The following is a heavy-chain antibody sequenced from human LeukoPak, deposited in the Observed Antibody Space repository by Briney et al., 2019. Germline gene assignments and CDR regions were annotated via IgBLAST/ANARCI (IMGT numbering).Heavy chain of an antibody. D-gene: IGHD4-11*01. Sequence: ASVKVSCKASGGTFSSYAISWVRQAPGQGLEWMGGIIPIFGTANYAQKFQGRVTITADESTSTAYMELSSLRSEDTAVYYCARSPLTHDYIAPGWFDPWGQGTLVTVSS. CDR2: IIPIFGTA. V-gene: IGHV1-69*13. CDR1: GGTFSSYA. J-gene: IGHJ5*02. CDR3: ARSPLTHDYIAPGWFDP.